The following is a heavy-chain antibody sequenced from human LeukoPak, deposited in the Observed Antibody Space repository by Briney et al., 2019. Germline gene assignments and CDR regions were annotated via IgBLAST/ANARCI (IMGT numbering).Heavy chain of an antibody. CDR3: AKTFGWPFYFDY. D-gene: IGHD2/OR15-2a*01. J-gene: IGHJ4*02. CDR2: ISGGGATT. CDR1: GFPFSSYG. V-gene: IGHV3-23*01. Sequence: QPGGSLRLSCAASGFPFSSYGMGWVRQAPGKGLEWVSGISGGGATTYYADSVKGRFTISRDNSKNTLHLDMSSLRAEDTAEYYFAKTFGWPFYFDYWGQGTLVTVSS.